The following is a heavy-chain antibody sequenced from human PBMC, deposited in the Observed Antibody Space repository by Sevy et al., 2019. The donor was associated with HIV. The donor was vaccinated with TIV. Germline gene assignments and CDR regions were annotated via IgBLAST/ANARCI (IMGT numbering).Heavy chain of an antibody. Sequence: GESLKISCAASGFTFSSCAMTWVRQAPGKGLEWVSVISGSGGHTYYADSVQGRFTISRDNSKNTLYLQMNSLRVEDTAVYYCANQMVPGVGKPDYWGQGTLVTVSS. CDR3: ANQMVPGVGKPDY. CDR1: GFTFSSCA. D-gene: IGHD3-10*01. V-gene: IGHV3-23*01. J-gene: IGHJ4*02. CDR2: ISGSGGHT.